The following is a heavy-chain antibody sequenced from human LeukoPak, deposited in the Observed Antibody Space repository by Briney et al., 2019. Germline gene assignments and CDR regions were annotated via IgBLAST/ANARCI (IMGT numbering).Heavy chain of an antibody. J-gene: IGHJ6*02. D-gene: IGHD3-10*01. CDR3: ASSGGSGSYYNYYGMDV. V-gene: IGHV1-2*02. CDR1: GYTFTGYY. Sequence: ASVKVSCKASGYTFTGYYMHWVQQAPGQGLEWMGWINPNSGGTNYAQKFQGRVTMTRDTSISTAYMELSRLRSDDTAVYYCASSGGSGSYYNYYGMDVWGQGTTVTVSS. CDR2: INPNSGGT.